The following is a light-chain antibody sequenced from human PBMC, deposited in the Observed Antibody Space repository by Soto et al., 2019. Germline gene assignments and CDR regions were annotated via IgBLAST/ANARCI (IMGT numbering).Light chain of an antibody. CDR1: QSVNRY. CDR3: QQRDIWPRT. V-gene: IGKV3-11*01. CDR2: DAS. Sequence: EIVLTQSPATLSLSPGERATLSCWASQSVNRYLVWYQQKPGQAPRLLMYDASKRATGIPARFSGSGSGTDFTLTISSLEPEDFAVYYCQQRDIWPRTFGQGTKVDTK. J-gene: IGKJ1*01.